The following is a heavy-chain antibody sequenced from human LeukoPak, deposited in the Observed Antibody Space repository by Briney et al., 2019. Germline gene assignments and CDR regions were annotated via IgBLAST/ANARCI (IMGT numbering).Heavy chain of an antibody. CDR1: GYSFTSYW. Sequence: GESLKISCKGSGYSFTSYWIGWVLPMPGKGLEWMGIIYPGDSDTRYSPSFQGQVTISADKSIRTAYLQWSSLKASDTAMYYCASHYVWGNRAFDIWGQGTMVTVSS. CDR2: IYPGDSDT. V-gene: IGHV5-51*01. D-gene: IGHD3-16*01. CDR3: ASHYVWGNRAFDI. J-gene: IGHJ3*02.